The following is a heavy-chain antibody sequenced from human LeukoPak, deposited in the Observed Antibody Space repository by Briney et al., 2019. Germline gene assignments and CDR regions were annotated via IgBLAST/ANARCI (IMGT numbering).Heavy chain of an antibody. CDR3: ARDQDIDY. J-gene: IGHJ4*02. CDR1: GFTFSSYA. V-gene: IGHV3-30-3*01. D-gene: IGHD2-15*01. CDR2: ISYDGSNK. Sequence: GGSLRLSCAASGFTFSSYAMHWVRQAPGKGLEWVAVISYDGSNKYYADSVKGRFTISRDNSKNTLYLQMNSLRAEDTAVYYCARDQDIDYWGQGTLVTASS.